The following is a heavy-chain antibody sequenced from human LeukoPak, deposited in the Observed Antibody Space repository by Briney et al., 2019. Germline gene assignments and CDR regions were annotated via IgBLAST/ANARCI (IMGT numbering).Heavy chain of an antibody. Sequence: ASVKVSCKASGGTFISYAISWVRQAPGQGLEWMGGIIPIFGTANYAKNFQGRVTITTDESTSTAYMELSSLRFEDTAVYYCARDLSLRFRAFDIWGQGTMVTVSS. D-gene: IGHD3-3*01. V-gene: IGHV1-69*05. CDR3: ARDLSLRFRAFDI. J-gene: IGHJ3*02. CDR1: GGTFISYA. CDR2: IIPIFGTA.